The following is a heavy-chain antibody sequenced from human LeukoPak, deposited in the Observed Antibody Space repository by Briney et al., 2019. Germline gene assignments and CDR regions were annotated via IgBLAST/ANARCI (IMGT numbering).Heavy chain of an antibody. J-gene: IGHJ4*02. CDR1: GFTFSDYY. D-gene: IGHD6-13*01. CDR2: ISSSGSTI. CDR3: ARSRAAAGTGYFDY. Sequence: GGSLRLSCAASGFTFSDYYMSWIRQAPGKGLEWVSYISSSGSTIYYADSVKGRFTISRDNDKNLLYVQMNSLRAEDTAVYYCARSRAAAGTGYFDYWGQGTLVTVPS. V-gene: IGHV3-11*04.